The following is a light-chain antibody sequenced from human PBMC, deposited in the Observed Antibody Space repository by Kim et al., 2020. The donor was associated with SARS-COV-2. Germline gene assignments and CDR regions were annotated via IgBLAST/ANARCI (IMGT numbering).Light chain of an antibody. J-gene: IGLJ2*01. V-gene: IGLV2-14*03. CDR2: GVS. CDR3: GSYTSSYTLV. Sequence: QSALTQPASVSGSPGQSITISCTGTSSDVGGYDFVSWYQQHPGKAPKLMIYGVSNRPSGVSSRFSGSKSGNTASLTISGLQAEDEADYYCGSYTSSYTLVFGGGTQLTVL. CDR1: SSDVGGYDF.